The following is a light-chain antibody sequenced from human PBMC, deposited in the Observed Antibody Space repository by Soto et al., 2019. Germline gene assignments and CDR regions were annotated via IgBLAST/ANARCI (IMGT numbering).Light chain of an antibody. V-gene: IGKV3-20*01. CDR3: QQYGSSPQWT. J-gene: IGKJ1*01. Sequence: EIVMTQSPGTLSLSPGERATLSCRASQSVSSSYLAWYQQKPGQAPRLLIYGASSRATGIPDRFSGSGSGTDFTLTISRLEPEDFALYYCQQYGSSPQWTFGQGTKWEI. CDR2: GAS. CDR1: QSVSSSY.